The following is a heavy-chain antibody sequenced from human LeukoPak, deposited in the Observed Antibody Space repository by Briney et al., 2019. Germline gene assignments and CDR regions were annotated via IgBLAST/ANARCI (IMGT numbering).Heavy chain of an antibody. Sequence: GGSLRLSCVASGFTFSSYAMSWVRQAPGKGLEWVSAFSSSGGSTYYADSLKGRFTISRDNSKNKLYLQMNSLRGEDTAVYYCARLRDLGYCSAGSCYPLPDYWGQGTLVTVSS. CDR1: GFTFSSYA. J-gene: IGHJ4*02. CDR2: FSSSGGST. CDR3: ARLRDLGYCSAGSCYPLPDY. V-gene: IGHV3-23*01. D-gene: IGHD2-15*01.